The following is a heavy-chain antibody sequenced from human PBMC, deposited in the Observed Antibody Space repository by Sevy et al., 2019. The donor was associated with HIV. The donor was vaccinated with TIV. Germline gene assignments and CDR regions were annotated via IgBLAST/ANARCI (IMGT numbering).Heavy chain of an antibody. J-gene: IGHJ3*02. CDR2: ISGLSNYK. CDR3: ARRGPSTVHDAFDI. Sequence: GGSLRLSCAASGFTFTDFYLNWVRQAPGKGLEWVSSISGLSNYKFYADSMKGRFTISRDNAANSIYLQMNSLRAEDTAVYFCARRGPSTVHDAFDIWGQGTMVTVSS. D-gene: IGHD4-17*01. V-gene: IGHV3-21*01. CDR1: GFTFTDFY.